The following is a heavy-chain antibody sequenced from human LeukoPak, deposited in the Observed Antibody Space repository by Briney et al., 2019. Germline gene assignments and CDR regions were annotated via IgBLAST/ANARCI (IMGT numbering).Heavy chain of an antibody. Sequence: TSSETLSLTCTVSGGSISSGGYSWSWIRQYPGKGLEWIGYIYYSGSTYYNPSLKSRVTISVDTSKNQFSLKLSSVTAADTAVYYCASAPYYYGSGSYRFDYWGQGTLVTVSS. CDR3: ASAPYYYGSGSYRFDY. V-gene: IGHV4-31*03. CDR1: GGSISSGGYS. D-gene: IGHD3-10*01. J-gene: IGHJ4*02. CDR2: IYYSGST.